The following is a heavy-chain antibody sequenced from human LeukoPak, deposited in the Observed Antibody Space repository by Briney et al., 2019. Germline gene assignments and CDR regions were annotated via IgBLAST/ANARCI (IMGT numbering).Heavy chain of an antibody. J-gene: IGHJ4*02. CDR1: GFTFSTYW. Sequence: GGSLRLSCAASGFTFSTYWMHWVRQAPGKGLVWVSRINTDGSSTSYADSVKGRFTISRDNAKNTLYLQMNSLRAEDTAVYYCARDRWELLFDYWGQGTLVTVSS. CDR2: INTDGSST. D-gene: IGHD1-26*01. V-gene: IGHV3-74*01. CDR3: ARDRWELLFDY.